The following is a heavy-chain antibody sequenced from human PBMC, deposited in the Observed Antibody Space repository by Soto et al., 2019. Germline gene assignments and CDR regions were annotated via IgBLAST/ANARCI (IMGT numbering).Heavy chain of an antibody. Sequence: ASVKVCGEASGYTFTSCGISWVRQAPGQGLEWMGWISAYNGNTNYAQKLQGRVTMTTDTSTSTAYMELRSLRSDDTAVYYCAREYSYGPYYYYYGMDVWGQGTTVTVS. CDR2: ISAYNGNT. D-gene: IGHD5-18*01. V-gene: IGHV1-18*04. CDR1: GYTFTSCG. CDR3: AREYSYGPYYYYYGMDV. J-gene: IGHJ6*02.